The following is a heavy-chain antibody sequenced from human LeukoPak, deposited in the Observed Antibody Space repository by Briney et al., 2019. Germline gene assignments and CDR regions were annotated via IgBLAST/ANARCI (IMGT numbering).Heavy chain of an antibody. CDR3: ARANVGLDP. V-gene: IGHV4-34*01. D-gene: IGHD2-8*01. CDR2: INHSGST. J-gene: IGHJ5*02. Sequence: SETLSLTCAVYGGSFSGYYRSWIRQPPGKGLEWIGEINHSGSTNYNPSLKSRVTISVDTSKNQFSLKLSSVTAADTAVYYCARANVGLDPWGQGTLVTVSS. CDR1: GGSFSGYY.